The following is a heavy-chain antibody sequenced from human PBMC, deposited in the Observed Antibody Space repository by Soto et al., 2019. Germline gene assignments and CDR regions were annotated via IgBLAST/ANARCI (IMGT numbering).Heavy chain of an antibody. CDR1: GFTFSSYA. Sequence: EVQLLESGGGLWQPGGSLRLSCAASGFTFSSYARSWVRQAPGKGLEWVSAISGSGGSTYFADSVKGRFTISRDNSKNTLFLQMNSLRAEDTAVYYCAKGYNSGWSFFDYWGQGTLVTVSS. D-gene: IGHD6-19*01. CDR2: ISGSGGST. V-gene: IGHV3-23*01. CDR3: AKGYNSGWSFFDY. J-gene: IGHJ4*02.